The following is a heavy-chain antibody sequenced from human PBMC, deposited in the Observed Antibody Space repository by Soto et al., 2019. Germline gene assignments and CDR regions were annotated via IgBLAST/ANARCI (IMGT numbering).Heavy chain of an antibody. CDR1: GGTFSSYR. J-gene: IGHJ4*02. D-gene: IGHD6-13*01. CDR2: IVPIYRTA. V-gene: IGHV1-69*13. Sequence: LVKVSCKASGGTFSSYRFNWVRQARGQGLEWLGGIVPIYRTADYAQKFQGRVTITADESTRTVYLELSSLKSQDTALYYCARDSGAKLSSSWGQGTLVTVSS. CDR3: ARDSGAKLSSS.